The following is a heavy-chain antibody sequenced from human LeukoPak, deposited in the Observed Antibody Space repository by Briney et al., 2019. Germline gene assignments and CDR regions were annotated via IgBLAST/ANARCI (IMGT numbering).Heavy chain of an antibody. J-gene: IGHJ3*01. V-gene: IGHV4-39*07. D-gene: IGHD3-22*01. CDR2: IYYSGST. CDR3: ARDRDSSGYYVAPYLY. Sequence: SETLSLTCTVSGGSISSSSYYWGWIRQPPGKGLEWIGSIYYSGSTYYNPSLKSRVTISVDTSKNQFSLKLSSVTAADTAVYYCARDRDSSGYYVAPYLYWGQGTMVTVSS. CDR1: GGSISSSSYY.